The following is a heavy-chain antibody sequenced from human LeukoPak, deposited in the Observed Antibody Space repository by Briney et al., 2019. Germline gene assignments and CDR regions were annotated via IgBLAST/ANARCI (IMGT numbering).Heavy chain of an antibody. Sequence: PSETLSLTCAVYGGSFSGYYWSWIRQPPGKGLEWIGEINHSGSTNYNPSLKSRVTISVDTSKNQFSLQLNSVTPEDTAVYYCAREGSSGYESAAHDYWGQGTLVTVSS. CDR3: AREGSSGYESAAHDY. CDR2: INHSGST. J-gene: IGHJ4*02. CDR1: GGSFSGYY. V-gene: IGHV4-34*01. D-gene: IGHD5-12*01.